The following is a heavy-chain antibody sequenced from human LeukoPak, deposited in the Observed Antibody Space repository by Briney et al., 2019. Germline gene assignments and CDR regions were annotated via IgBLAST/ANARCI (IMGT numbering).Heavy chain of an antibody. CDR3: ARASPLRVLEWLLSYFDY. Sequence: PGGSLRLSCAASGFTFSSYGMSWVRQAPGKGLEGVSAISGGGGSTYYADSVKGRFTISRDNSKNTLYLQMNSLRAEDRAVYYCARASPLRVLEWLLSYFDYWGQGTLVTVSS. CDR1: GFTFSSYG. J-gene: IGHJ4*02. CDR2: ISGGGGST. D-gene: IGHD3-3*01. V-gene: IGHV3-23*01.